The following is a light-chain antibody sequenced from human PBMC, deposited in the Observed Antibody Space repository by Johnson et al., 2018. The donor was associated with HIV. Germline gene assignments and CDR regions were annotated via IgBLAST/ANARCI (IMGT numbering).Light chain of an antibody. CDR2: ENN. Sequence: QSVLTQPPSVSAAPGQRVTIYCSGSRSNTGRNYASWYQQLPGTAPKLLIYENNKRPSGIPDRFSGSKSGTSATLGIAGLHTGDEADYYCGTWDKSLNTGAVFGTGTKVTVL. J-gene: IGLJ1*01. CDR1: RSNTGRNY. CDR3: GTWDKSLNTGAV. V-gene: IGLV1-51*02.